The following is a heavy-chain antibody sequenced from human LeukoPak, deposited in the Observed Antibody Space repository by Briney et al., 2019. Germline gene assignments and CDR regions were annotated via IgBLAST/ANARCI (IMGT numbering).Heavy chain of an antibody. V-gene: IGHV3-43D*03. CDR1: GFVFDGYA. J-gene: IGHJ4*02. CDR3: VKDTSPTYYGYFDS. Sequence: PGASLTLSCEPSGFVFDGYAMHWIRQAPGRGLEWVSVISWSGGTSYADSVKGRFTVSRDNTKNSLFLHMNSLRPNDTALYYCVKDTSPTYYGYFDSWGQGTLVTVSS. D-gene: IGHD3-10*01. CDR2: ISWSGGT.